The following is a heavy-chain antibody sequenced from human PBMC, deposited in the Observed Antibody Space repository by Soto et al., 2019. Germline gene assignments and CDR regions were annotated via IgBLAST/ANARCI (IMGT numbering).Heavy chain of an antibody. Sequence: GGSLRLSCAASGFSFSESGMEWVRQAPGRGLEWVAAIWYDGSETYYGDSVKGRFTISRDNSKNTLYLQMSGLRAEDTAVYYCWTFLPVAGTHHWGQGTLVTVSS. CDR1: GFSFSESG. D-gene: IGHD6-19*01. V-gene: IGHV3-33*07. CDR3: WTFLPVAGTHH. CDR2: IWYDGSET. J-gene: IGHJ1*01.